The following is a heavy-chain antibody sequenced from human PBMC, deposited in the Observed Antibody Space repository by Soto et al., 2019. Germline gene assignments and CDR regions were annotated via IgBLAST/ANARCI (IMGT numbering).Heavy chain of an antibody. CDR3: ARVASDYINSIDH. Sequence: EVQLLESGGDLVQPGGSLRLSCAASGFTFNAYAMTWVRQAPGKGLEWVSAIGGSGGNRYYAASVKGRFTNSRDNSKDTLDLQMNRLRVEDTAVYYCARVASDYINSIDHWGQGILVTVSS. CDR2: IGGSGGNR. D-gene: IGHD4-4*01. CDR1: GFTFNAYA. V-gene: IGHV3-23*01. J-gene: IGHJ4*02.